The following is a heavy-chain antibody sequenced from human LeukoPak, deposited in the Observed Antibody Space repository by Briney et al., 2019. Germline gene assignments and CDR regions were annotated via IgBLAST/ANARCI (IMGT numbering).Heavy chain of an antibody. CDR1: GYTFTSYD. CDR2: MNPNSGNT. J-gene: IGHJ4*02. Sequence: ALVKVSCKASGYTFTSYDINWVRQATGQGLEWMGWMNPNSGNTGYAQKFQGRVTMTRNTSISTAYMELSSLRSEDTAVYFCARAGYYYDSSGYFVDYWGQGTLVTVSS. D-gene: IGHD3-22*01. CDR3: ARAGYYYDSSGYFVDY. V-gene: IGHV1-8*01.